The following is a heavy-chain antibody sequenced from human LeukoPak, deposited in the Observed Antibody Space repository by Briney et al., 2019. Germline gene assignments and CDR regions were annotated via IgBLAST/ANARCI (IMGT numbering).Heavy chain of an antibody. Sequence: PSETLSLPCTVSGGSISSYYWSWIRQPAGKGLEWIGRIYSSGSTNYNPSLKSRVSMSVDTSKNQFSLKVRSVTASDTAVYYCAREAGHGYAPVWGQGILVTVSS. CDR2: IYSSGST. V-gene: IGHV4-4*07. D-gene: IGHD2-2*03. CDR1: GGSISSYY. J-gene: IGHJ4*02. CDR3: AREAGHGYAPV.